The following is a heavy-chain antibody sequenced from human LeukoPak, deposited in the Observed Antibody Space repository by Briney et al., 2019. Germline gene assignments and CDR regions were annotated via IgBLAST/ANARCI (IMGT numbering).Heavy chain of an antibody. CDR2: IKQDGSEK. J-gene: IGHJ4*02. V-gene: IGHV3-7*01. D-gene: IGHD4-17*01. CDR1: GLTFSIYW. Sequence: GGSLRLSCAASGLTFSIYWMSWVRQAPGKGLEWVANIKQDGSEKYYVDSVKGRFTISRDNAKNSLYLQMNSLRAEDTAVYYCARSPYYGDYVEDYWGQGTLVTVSS. CDR3: ARSPYYGDYVEDY.